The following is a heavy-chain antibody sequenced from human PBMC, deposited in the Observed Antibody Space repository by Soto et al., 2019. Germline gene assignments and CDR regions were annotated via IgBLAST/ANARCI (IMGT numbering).Heavy chain of an antibody. CDR2: ISGSGATT. D-gene: IGHD3-10*01. J-gene: IGHJ4*02. V-gene: IGHV3-23*01. CDR1: GFTFSSYA. Sequence: GGPLRLSCAASGFTFSSYAMGWVRQAPGKGLDWVSLISGSGATTYYAASVKGRFTISRDNSKNTLNLQMNSLRAEDTAVYYCAKIGTHYYGSGNYFFDYWGQGTLVTVSS. CDR3: AKIGTHYYGSGNYFFDY.